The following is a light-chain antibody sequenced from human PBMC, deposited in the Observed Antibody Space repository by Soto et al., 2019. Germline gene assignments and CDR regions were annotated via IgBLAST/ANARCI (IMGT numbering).Light chain of an antibody. V-gene: IGLV2-14*03. CDR3: SSYSAYRTRRV. CDR2: DVT. J-gene: IGLJ1*01. Sequence: QSALTQPASVSGSLGESITISCTGTNTDIGGYNYVSWYQQHPGKAPKLVIYDVTYRPSGVPIRFSGSKSGFTASLTISGLQAEDDAYYSCSSYSAYRTRRVFGAGTKVTVL. CDR1: NTDIGGYNY.